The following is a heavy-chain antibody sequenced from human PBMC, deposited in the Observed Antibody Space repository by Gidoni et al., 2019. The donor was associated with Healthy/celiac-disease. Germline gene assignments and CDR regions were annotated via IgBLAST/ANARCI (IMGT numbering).Heavy chain of an antibody. CDR2: IVVGSGNT. V-gene: IGHV1-58*01. CDR3: AADDDFWSGYYTFDI. CDR1: GFTFTSSA. D-gene: IGHD3-3*01. Sequence: QMQLVQSGTEVKKPGTSVKVSCKASGFTFTSSAVQWVRQARGQRLEWIGWIVVGSGNTNYAQKFQERVTITMDMSTSTAYMELSSLRSEDTAVYYCAADDDFWSGYYTFDIWGQGTMVTVSS. J-gene: IGHJ3*02.